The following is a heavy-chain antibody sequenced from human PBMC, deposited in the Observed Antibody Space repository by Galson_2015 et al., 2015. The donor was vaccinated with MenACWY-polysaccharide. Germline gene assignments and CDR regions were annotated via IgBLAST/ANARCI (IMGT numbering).Heavy chain of an antibody. CDR2: ISSSSGTV. Sequence: SLRLSCAVSGFTFSSYSMNWVCQAPGKGLEWLSYISSSSGTVYYADSVRGRFTISRDNAKNSLYLQMNRLRDEDTAIYYCARRGLYSSSSGGLDHWGQGTLVTVSS. CDR3: ARRGLYSSSSGGLDH. D-gene: IGHD6-6*01. J-gene: IGHJ5*02. CDR1: GFTFSSYS. V-gene: IGHV3-48*02.